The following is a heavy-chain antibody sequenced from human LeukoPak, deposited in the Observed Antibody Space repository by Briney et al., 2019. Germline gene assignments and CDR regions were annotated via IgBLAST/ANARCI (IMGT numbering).Heavy chain of an antibody. Sequence: PGGSLRLSCAASGFTFSSYSMNWVRQAPGKGLELVSYISSSSSTIYYADSAKGRCTISRDNAKNSLYLQMNSLRAEDTAVYYCARADYGDYVFDYWGQGTLVTVSS. CDR1: GFTFSSYS. CDR2: ISSSSSTI. CDR3: ARADYGDYVFDY. V-gene: IGHV3-48*01. D-gene: IGHD4-17*01. J-gene: IGHJ4*02.